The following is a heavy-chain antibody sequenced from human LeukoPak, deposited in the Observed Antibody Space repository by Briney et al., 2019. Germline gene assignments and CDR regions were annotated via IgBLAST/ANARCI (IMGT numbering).Heavy chain of an antibody. CDR3: ARGLFFVYGGYENFDY. CDR1: GYTFTGYY. D-gene: IGHD5-12*01. CDR2: INPNSGGT. J-gene: IGHJ4*02. V-gene: IGHV1-2*02. Sequence: ASVKVSCKASGYTFTGYYMHWVRQAPGQGLEWMGWINPNSGGTNYAQKFQGRVTMARDTSISTAYMELSRLRPDDTAVYYCARGLFFVYGGYENFDYWGQGTLVTVSS.